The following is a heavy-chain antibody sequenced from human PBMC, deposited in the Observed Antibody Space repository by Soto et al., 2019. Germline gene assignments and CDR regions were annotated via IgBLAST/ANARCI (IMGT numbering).Heavy chain of an antibody. CDR2: IHHSRST. D-gene: IGHD6-6*01. CDR3: ARGPSIREAALNWFDP. V-gene: IGHV4-34*01. J-gene: IGHJ5*02. CDR1: GGSFSGYY. Sequence: QVQLQQWGAGLLKPSETLSLTCAVYGGSFSGYYWSWIRQPPGRGPAGIGEIHHSRSTNSTPTLKRRVTISVVTSQNQFSLQLSSVTAADTAVYYCARGPSIREAALNWFDPWGRGTLVSVCS.